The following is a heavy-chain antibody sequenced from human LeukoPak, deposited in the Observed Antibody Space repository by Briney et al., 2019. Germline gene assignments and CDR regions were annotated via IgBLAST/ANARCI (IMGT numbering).Heavy chain of an antibody. CDR3: ASPRGSWYAY. CDR2: IYYSGST. D-gene: IGHD2-15*01. V-gene: IGHV4-39*01. J-gene: IGHJ4*02. CDR1: GGSISSSSYY. Sequence: KPSETLSLTCTVSGGSISSSSYYWGWIRQPPGKGLEWIGSIYYSGSTYYNPSLKSRVTISVDTSKNQFSLKLSSVTAADTAVYYFASPRGSWYAYWGQGTLVTVSS.